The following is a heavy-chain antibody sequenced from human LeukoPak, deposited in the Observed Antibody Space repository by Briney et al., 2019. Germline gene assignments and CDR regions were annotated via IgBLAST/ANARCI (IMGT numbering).Heavy chain of an antibody. V-gene: IGHV4-59*02. CDR2: IYYSGST. J-gene: IGHJ4*02. CDR1: GFTVSSNY. Sequence: PGGSLRLSCAASGFTVSSNYMSWIRQPPGKGLEWIGYIYYSGSTNYNPSLKSRVTISVDTSKNQFSLKLSSVTAADTAVYYCARDSATVFDYWGQGTLVTVSS. D-gene: IGHD2-15*01. CDR3: ARDSATVFDY.